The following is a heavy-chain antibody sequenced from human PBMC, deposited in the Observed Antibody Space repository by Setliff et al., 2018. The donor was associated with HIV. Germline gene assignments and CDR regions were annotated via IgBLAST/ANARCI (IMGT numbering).Heavy chain of an antibody. CDR1: GGSISSTSYY. J-gene: IGHJ3*02. CDR3: ARDLVAAFDI. V-gene: IGHV4-39*07. Sequence: SETLSLTCSVSGGSISSTSYYWGWIRQPPGKGLEWIGNVYYTGSTYYNPPLKSRVTISIDTSKNQFSLKLSSVTAADTAVYYCARDLVAAFDIWGQGTMVTVSS. CDR2: VYYTGST.